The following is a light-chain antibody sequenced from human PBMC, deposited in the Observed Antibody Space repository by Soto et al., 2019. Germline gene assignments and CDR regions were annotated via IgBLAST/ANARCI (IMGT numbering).Light chain of an antibody. CDR3: QQYVSPPWT. CDR1: QSLSKTY. Sequence: EIVLTQSPGTLSLSPGERVTLSCRASQSLSKTYLAWYQKKPGQATRLLIDGASSRATGTPDRFSGSGSGTDFTLTISRWEPEDFAVYYCQQYVSPPWTFGQGTKVEIK. V-gene: IGKV3-20*01. J-gene: IGKJ1*01. CDR2: GAS.